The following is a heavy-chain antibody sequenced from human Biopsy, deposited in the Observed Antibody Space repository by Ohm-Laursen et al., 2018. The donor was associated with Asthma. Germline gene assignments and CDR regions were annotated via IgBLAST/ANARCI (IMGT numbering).Heavy chain of an antibody. Sequence: TLSLTCAVYGGSFSSNYWSWIRQTPGKGLEWLGETHLSGNTNYNPFLSSCPTLSVGTSKNQFPLRLASVTAADTAVYYCARGSSSRLSQWELLVSGGKRAHSYYGMDVWGQGTTVTVSS. V-gene: IGHV4-34*01. J-gene: IGHJ6*02. CDR2: THLSGNT. CDR1: GGSFSSNY. D-gene: IGHD1-26*01. CDR3: ARGSSSRLSQWELLVSGGKRAHSYYGMDV.